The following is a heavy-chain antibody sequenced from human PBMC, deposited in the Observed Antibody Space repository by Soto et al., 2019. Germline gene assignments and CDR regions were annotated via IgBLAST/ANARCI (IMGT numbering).Heavy chain of an antibody. CDR3: ASLYSSSWYGSQVVY. V-gene: IGHV4-39*01. CDR1: GGSISSRSYY. J-gene: IGHJ4*02. Sequence: PSETLSLTCTVSGGSISSRSYYWGCIRQPPGKGLEWIGSIYYSGSTYYNPSLKSRVTISVDTSKNQFSLKLSSVTAADTAVYYCASLYSSSWYGSQVVYWGQGSRFTVSS. D-gene: IGHD6-13*01. CDR2: IYYSGST.